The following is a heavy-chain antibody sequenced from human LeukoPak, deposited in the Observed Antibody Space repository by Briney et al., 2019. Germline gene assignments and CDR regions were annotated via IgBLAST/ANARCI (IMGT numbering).Heavy chain of an antibody. J-gene: IGHJ3*02. CDR1: GGSISSYY. V-gene: IGHV4-59*01. CDR3: ARAPSIGPRGAFDI. Sequence: PSETLSLTCTVSGGSISSYYWSWIRQPPGKGLECIGYIYYSGSTNYNPSLKSRVTISVDTSKNQFSLKLSSVTAADTAVYYCARAPSIGPRGAFDIWGQGTMVTVSS. CDR2: IYYSGST. D-gene: IGHD1-26*01.